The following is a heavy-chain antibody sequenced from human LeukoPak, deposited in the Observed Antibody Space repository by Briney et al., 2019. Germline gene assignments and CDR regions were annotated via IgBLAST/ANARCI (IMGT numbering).Heavy chain of an antibody. CDR1: GFSFDNYV. D-gene: IGHD6-19*01. CDR3: AIGSGPSRPYYFDY. Sequence: GGSLRLSCVASGFSFDNYVMSWVRQAPGKGLECVSAISGSSDSTYYADSVKGRFTISRDNSKNTLYLQVNSLRAEDTAVYYCAIGSGPSRPYYFDYWGQGTLVTVSS. CDR2: ISGSSDST. V-gene: IGHV3-23*01. J-gene: IGHJ4*02.